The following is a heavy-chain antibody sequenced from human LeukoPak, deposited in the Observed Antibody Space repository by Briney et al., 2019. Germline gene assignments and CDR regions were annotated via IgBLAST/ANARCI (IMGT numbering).Heavy chain of an antibody. CDR1: GGSISRHAHY. D-gene: IGHD3-16*01. CDR2: VTSSRTT. Sequence: PSETLSLTCTVSGGSISRHAHYWIWLPQYPGKDLESIGSVTSSRTTKYNPSLESRVTISVDTSKNQFSLKLSSVTAADTAVYYCAREGHYDYVWGSSTGNWSDPWGQGTLVTVSS. J-gene: IGHJ5*02. V-gene: IGHV4-31*03. CDR3: AREGHYDYVWGSSTGNWSDP.